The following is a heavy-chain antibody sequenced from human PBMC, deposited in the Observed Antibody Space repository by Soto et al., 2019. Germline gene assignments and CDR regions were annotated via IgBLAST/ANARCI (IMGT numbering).Heavy chain of an antibody. V-gene: IGHV2-5*01. CDR1: RFSVITTGVG. Sequence: QITVEESGPTLVKPTQTLTLTCTFSRFSVITTGVGVAWIRQPPGKALEWLGVIYWNDDKRYSASLQSRLTFTKNKETQVVLTTTNMDPVHTVTYYWLTEDGLYGSGTYYFCGQVDLVNLSS. CDR3: LTEDGLYGSGTYYF. J-gene: IGHJ4*02. D-gene: IGHD3-10*01. CDR2: IYWNDDK.